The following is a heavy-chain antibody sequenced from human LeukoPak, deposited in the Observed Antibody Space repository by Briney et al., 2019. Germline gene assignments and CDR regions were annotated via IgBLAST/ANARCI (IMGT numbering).Heavy chain of an antibody. Sequence: GGSLRLSCAASGFTFDDYAMHWVRQAPGKGLEWVSGISWNSGGIGYADSVKGRFTISRDNAKNSLYLQMNSLRAEDTALYYCAKDMSSQYSSSWYFDYWGQGTLVTVSS. V-gene: IGHV3-9*01. D-gene: IGHD6-13*01. CDR1: GFTFDDYA. CDR3: AKDMSSQYSSSWYFDY. J-gene: IGHJ4*02. CDR2: ISWNSGGI.